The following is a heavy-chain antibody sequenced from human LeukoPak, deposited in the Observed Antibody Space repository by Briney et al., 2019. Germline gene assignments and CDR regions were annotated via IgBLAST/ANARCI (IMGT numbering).Heavy chain of an antibody. V-gene: IGHV4-59*01. CDR1: NASMTDYF. Sequence: PSETLSLTCTVSNASMTDYFWSWIRQPPGKGLEWIGYIYYSGSTNYNPSLKSRVTISVDTSKNQFSLKLSSVTAADTAVYYCARDRTNDYVWGSYPGAFDIWGQGTMVTVSS. CDR3: ARDRTNDYVWGSYPGAFDI. D-gene: IGHD3-16*01. CDR2: IYYSGST. J-gene: IGHJ3*02.